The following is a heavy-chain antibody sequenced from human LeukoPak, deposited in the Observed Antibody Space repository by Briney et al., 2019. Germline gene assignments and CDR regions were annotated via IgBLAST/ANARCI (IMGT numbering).Heavy chain of an antibody. J-gene: IGHJ4*02. CDR2: IYYSGST. CDR1: GGSFSGYY. V-gene: IGHV4-59*04. CDR3: ATAAQTQLDY. Sequence: SETLSLTCAVYGGSFSGYYWSWIRQPPGKGLEWIGYIYYSGSTYYNPSLKSRVTISVDTSKNQFSLKLSSVTAADTAVYYCATAAQTQLDYWGQGTLVTVSS.